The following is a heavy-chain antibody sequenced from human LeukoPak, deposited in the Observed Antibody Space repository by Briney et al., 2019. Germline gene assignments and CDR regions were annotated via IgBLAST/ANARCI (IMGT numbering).Heavy chain of an antibody. CDR2: IYTSGST. D-gene: IGHD2-8*02. J-gene: IGHJ4*02. CDR3: ARTTGTGGTDYYFDY. CDR1: GGSISSYY. V-gene: IGHV4-4*07. Sequence: PSETLSLTCTVSGGSISSYYWSWIRQPAGKGLEWIGRIYTSGSTNYNPSLKSRVTMSVDTSKNQFSLKLSSETAADTSVYYCARTTGTGGTDYYFDYWGQGTLVTVSS.